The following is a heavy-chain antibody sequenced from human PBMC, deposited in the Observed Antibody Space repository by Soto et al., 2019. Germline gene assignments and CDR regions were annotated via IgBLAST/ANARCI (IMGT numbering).Heavy chain of an antibody. D-gene: IGHD6-19*01. J-gene: IGHJ6*02. CDR3: VRSRVFIQVAGMANYYYSYGMDV. V-gene: IGHV6-1*01. Sequence: PSQTLSLTCAISGDSVSSDSAAWNWIRQPPSRGLEWLGRTYHRSKWYNEYAPSVQSRLTINPDTSKNQFSLQLNSVTPEDTAVYYCVRSRVFIQVAGMANYYYSYGMDVWGQGTTVTVSS. CDR2: TYHRSKWYN. CDR1: GDSVSSDSAA.